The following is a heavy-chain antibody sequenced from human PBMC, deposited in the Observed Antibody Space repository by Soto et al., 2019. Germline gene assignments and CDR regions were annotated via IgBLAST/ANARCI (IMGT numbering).Heavy chain of an antibody. V-gene: IGHV4-39*01. J-gene: IGHJ2*01. CDR3: ARNDYGDYLAWYFDL. CDR1: GGSISSSSYY. Sequence: QLQLQESGPGLVKPSETLSLTCTVFGGSISSSSYYWGWIRQPPGKGLEWIGSIYYSGSTYYNPSLKSRVTISVDTSKNQFSLKLSSVTAADTAVYYCARNDYGDYLAWYFDLWGRGTLVTVSS. CDR2: IYYSGST. D-gene: IGHD4-17*01.